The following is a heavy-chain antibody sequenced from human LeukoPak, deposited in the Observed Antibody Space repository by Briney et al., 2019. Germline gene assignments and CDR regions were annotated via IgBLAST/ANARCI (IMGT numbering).Heavy chain of an antibody. CDR1: GVTFSSYA. Sequence: PGRSLRLSCAASGVTFSSYAMHWVRQAPGKGLEWVAVISYDRSNKYYADSVKGRFTISRDNAKNTLYLQMNSLRAEDTAVYYCGREVIWFGEPIGAFDIWGQGTMVTVSS. D-gene: IGHD3-10*01. J-gene: IGHJ3*02. CDR2: ISYDRSNK. V-gene: IGHV3-30*04. CDR3: GREVIWFGEPIGAFDI.